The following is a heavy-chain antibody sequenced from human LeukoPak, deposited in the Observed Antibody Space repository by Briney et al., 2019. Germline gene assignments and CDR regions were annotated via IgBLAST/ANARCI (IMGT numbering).Heavy chain of an antibody. CDR3: ARARIAVAGSLLYYFDY. D-gene: IGHD6-19*01. Sequence: GGSLRLSCAASGFTFSSYGMSWVRQAPGKGLEWVSGISGGVVSTYYADSVKGRFTISRDNAKNSLYLQMNSLRAEDTAVYYCARARIAVAGSLLYYFDYWGQGTLVTVSS. CDR1: GFTFSSYG. CDR2: ISGGVVST. V-gene: IGHV3-23*01. J-gene: IGHJ4*02.